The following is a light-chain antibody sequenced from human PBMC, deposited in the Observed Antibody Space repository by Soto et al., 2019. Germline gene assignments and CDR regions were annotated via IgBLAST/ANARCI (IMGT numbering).Light chain of an antibody. CDR1: QNIYNY. Sequence: DIQMTQSPSSLSASVGDRVTITCRASQNIYNYLNWYQQKPGKATKLLIYAASSLQSGVPSRFSGSGSGTDFTLTISSLHPEDFATYYWQQSYSTPWTFGQGTKVEIK. CDR2: AAS. J-gene: IGKJ1*01. CDR3: QQSYSTPWT. V-gene: IGKV1-39*01.